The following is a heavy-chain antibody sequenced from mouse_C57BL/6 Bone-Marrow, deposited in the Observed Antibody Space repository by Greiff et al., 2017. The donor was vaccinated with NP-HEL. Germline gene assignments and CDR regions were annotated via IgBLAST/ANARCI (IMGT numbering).Heavy chain of an antibody. V-gene: IGHV1-69*01. CDR3: ARSYGNYDY. D-gene: IGHD2-1*01. J-gene: IGHJ2*01. Sequence: QVQLQQPGAVLVMPGASVKLSCKASGYTFTSYWMHWVKQRPGQGLEWIGEIDPSDSYTNYNQKFKGKSTLTVDKSSSTAYMQLSSLTSEDSAVYYCARSYGNYDYWGQGTTLTVSS. CDR1: GYTFTSYW. CDR2: IDPSDSYT.